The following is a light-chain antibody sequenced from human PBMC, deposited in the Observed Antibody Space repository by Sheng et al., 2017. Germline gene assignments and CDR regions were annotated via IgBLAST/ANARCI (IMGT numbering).Light chain of an antibody. CDR3: QQYHSSPLT. V-gene: IGKV1-5*03. J-gene: IGKJ4*01. CDR1: QSINRF. Sequence: DIQMTQSPSTLSASVGDRVTISCRASQSINRFLAWYQQKPGTAPKILIYKASTLESGVPSRFSGSGSGTEFTLTISSLQPDDFATYYCQQYHSSPLTFGGGTKVEIK. CDR2: KAS.